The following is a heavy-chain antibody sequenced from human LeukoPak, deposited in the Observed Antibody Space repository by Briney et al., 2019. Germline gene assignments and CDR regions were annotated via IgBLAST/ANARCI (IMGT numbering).Heavy chain of an antibody. CDR2: IIPIFGTP. J-gene: IGHJ4*02. Sequence: SVTVSCTASGGTFSSYTITWVRQAPGQGLEWMGGIIPIFGTPNYAQKFQGRVTITAEESTNTAYMELSSLRSEDTAVYYCARGWLAETMVVTPYNYWGQGTLVTVSS. CDR1: GGTFSSYT. D-gene: IGHD4-23*01. CDR3: ARGWLAETMVVTPYNY. V-gene: IGHV1-69*13.